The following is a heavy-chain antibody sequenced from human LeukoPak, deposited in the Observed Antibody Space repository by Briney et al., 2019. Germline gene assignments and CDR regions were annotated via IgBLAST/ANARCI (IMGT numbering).Heavy chain of an antibody. J-gene: IGHJ4*02. CDR1: GGTFSSYA. CDR2: IIPIFGTA. Sequence: ASVKVSCKASGGTFSSYAISWVRQAPGQGLEWMGRIIPIFGTANYAQKFQGRVTITTDESTSTAYMELSSLGSEDTAVYYCAGNYDYVWGRLDWGQGTLVTVSS. V-gene: IGHV1-69*05. D-gene: IGHD3-16*01. CDR3: AGNYDYVWGRLD.